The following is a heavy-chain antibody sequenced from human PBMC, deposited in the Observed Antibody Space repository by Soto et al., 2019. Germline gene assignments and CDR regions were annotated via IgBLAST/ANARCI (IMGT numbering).Heavy chain of an antibody. CDR1: GYIFTAYS. D-gene: IGHD2-15*01. J-gene: IGHJ1*01. Sequence: GASVKVSCKTSGYIFTAYSMHWVRQAPGQGLEWMGVVNPSGGSAHYAQSFEGRVTLTRDTSTSTFYMELSSLRSEDTAVYYCAREENCRGGTCYSEYFNHCGPGTRVTV. CDR2: VNPSGGSA. V-gene: IGHV1-46*01. CDR3: AREENCRGGTCYSEYFNH.